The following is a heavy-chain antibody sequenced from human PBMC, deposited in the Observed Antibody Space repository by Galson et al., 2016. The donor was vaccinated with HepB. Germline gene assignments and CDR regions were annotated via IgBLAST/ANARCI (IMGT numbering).Heavy chain of an antibody. D-gene: IGHD3-10*01. J-gene: IGHJ4*02. CDR3: ALRPAITGAPFHY. CDR1: AYSFPTYW. CDR2: VHIGGSGF. V-gene: IGHV5-51*01. Sequence: QSGAEVKKPGESLRISCQASAYSFPTYWIGWVRQMPGKGLEWMGLVHIGGSGFRYNPSFQGQVSISADESISTAYLHWTSLQASDSAIYYCALRPAITGAPFHYWGQGTLVAVSS.